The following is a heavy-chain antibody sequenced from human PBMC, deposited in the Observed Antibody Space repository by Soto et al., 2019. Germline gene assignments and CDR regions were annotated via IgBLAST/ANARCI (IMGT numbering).Heavy chain of an antibody. D-gene: IGHD3-22*01. CDR2: IYYSGST. J-gene: IGHJ4*02. CDR3: ARALTYDSSGYYPDSFDY. Sequence: SETLSLTCTVSCGSISSSSYYWGWIRQPPGKGLEWIGSIYYSGSTYYNPSLKSRVTISVDTSKNQFSLKLSSVTAADTAVYYCARALTYDSSGYYPDSFDYWGQGTLVTVSS. CDR1: CGSISSSSYY. V-gene: IGHV4-39*01.